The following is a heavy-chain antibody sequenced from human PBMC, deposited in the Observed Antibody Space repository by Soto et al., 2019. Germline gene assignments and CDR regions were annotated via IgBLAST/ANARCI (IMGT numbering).Heavy chain of an antibody. CDR2: IHYSGIT. CDR3: ARGRNSRTEYCGTDSCAWFDP. V-gene: IGHV4-59*01. J-gene: IGHJ5*02. Sequence: SETLSLTCTVSGGPISSYYWTWIRQPPGKGLEWIGYIHYSGITTYDSSLKSRVTISIDTSKNQFYLNLNSVTAADTAVYYCARGRNSRTEYCGTDSCAWFDPWGQGTLVTVSS. CDR1: GGPISSYY. D-gene: IGHD2-21*01.